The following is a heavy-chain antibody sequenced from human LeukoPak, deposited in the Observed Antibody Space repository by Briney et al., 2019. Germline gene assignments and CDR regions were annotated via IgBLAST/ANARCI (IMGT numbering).Heavy chain of an antibody. D-gene: IGHD3-22*01. CDR3: AKDRPLADYYYDSSGYSD. Sequence: PGGSLRLSCAASGFTFSSYAMSWVRQAPGKGLEWVSAISGSGGSTYYADSVKGRFTISRDNSKNTLYLQMNSLRAEDTAVYYCAKDRPLADYYYDSSGYSDWGQGTLVTVSS. CDR2: ISGSGGST. CDR1: GFTFSSYA. J-gene: IGHJ4*02. V-gene: IGHV3-23*01.